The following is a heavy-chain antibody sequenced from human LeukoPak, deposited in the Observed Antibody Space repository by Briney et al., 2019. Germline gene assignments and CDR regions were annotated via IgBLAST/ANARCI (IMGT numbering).Heavy chain of an antibody. V-gene: IGHV3-23*01. CDR2: ISGSGGST. Sequence: PGGSLRLSCAASGFTFSSYAMSWVRRAPGKGLEWVSGISGSGGSTYYADSVKGRFTISRDNSKNTLYLQMNSLRAEDTAVYYCAKGPRSSSISYFQHWGQGTLVTVSS. CDR1: GFTFSSYA. CDR3: AKGPRSSSISYFQH. J-gene: IGHJ1*01. D-gene: IGHD6-6*01.